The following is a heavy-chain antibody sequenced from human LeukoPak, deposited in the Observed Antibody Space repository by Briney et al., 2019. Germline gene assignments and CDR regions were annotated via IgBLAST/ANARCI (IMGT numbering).Heavy chain of an antibody. Sequence: ETLSLTCTVSGGSISSGDYYWSWIRQPPGKGLEWIGYIYYSGSTNYNPSLKSRVTISVDTSKNQFSLKLSSVAAADTAVYYCAGGKSGSYSNYFDYWGQGTLVTVSS. CDR2: IYYSGST. CDR3: AGGKSGSYSNYFDY. D-gene: IGHD1-26*01. CDR1: GGSISSGDYY. J-gene: IGHJ4*02. V-gene: IGHV4-61*08.